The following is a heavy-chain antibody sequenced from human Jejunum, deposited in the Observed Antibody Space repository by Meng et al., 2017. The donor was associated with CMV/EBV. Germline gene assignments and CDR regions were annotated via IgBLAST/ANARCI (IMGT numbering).Heavy chain of an antibody. Sequence: EINWGRKAPGKGLEWVSAISGSGGSTYYADSVKGRFTISRDNSKNTLYLQMNSLRADDTAVYYCANSVRSMDQLLIPPAFDAWGQGTMVTVSS. V-gene: IGHV3-23*01. CDR3: ANSVRSMDQLLIPPAFDA. D-gene: IGHD2-2*01. CDR2: ISGSGGST. CDR1: E. J-gene: IGHJ3*01.